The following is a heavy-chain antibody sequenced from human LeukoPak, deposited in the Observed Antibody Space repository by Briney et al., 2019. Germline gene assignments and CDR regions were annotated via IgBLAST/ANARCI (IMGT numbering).Heavy chain of an antibody. CDR3: ARGKRGYSSSWYDY. D-gene: IGHD6-13*01. J-gene: IGHJ4*02. CDR2: IYYSGST. CDR1: GGSISSSTYY. V-gene: IGHV4-39*01. Sequence: SETLSLTCTVSGGSISSSTYYWGWIRQPPGKGLEWIGNIYYSGSTYYNPSLKSRVTISVDTSKNQFSLKLSSVTAADTAVYYCARGKRGYSSSWYDYWGQGTLVTVSS.